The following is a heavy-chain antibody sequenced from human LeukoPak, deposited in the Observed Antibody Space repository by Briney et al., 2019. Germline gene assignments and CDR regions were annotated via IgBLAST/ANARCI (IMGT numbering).Heavy chain of an antibody. CDR3: ARGGGPRYSGGWHNWFDP. CDR2: IYYSGST. Sequence: SETLSLTCTVSGGSISSYYWSWIRQPPGKGLEWIGYIYYSGSTNYNPSLKSRVTISVDTSKNQFSLKLSSVTAADTAVYYCARGGGPRYSGGWHNWFDPWGQGTLVTVSS. J-gene: IGHJ5*02. V-gene: IGHV4-59*01. CDR1: GGSISSYY. D-gene: IGHD6-19*01.